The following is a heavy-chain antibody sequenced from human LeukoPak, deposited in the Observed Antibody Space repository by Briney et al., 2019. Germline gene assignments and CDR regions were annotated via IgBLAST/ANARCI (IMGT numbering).Heavy chain of an antibody. CDR3: ARALSAAAGLQH. CDR2: IWYDGSNK. CDR1: GFTFSSYG. D-gene: IGHD6-13*01. J-gene: IGHJ1*01. V-gene: IGHV3-33*01. Sequence: PGGSLRLSCAAPGFTFSSYGMHWVRQAPGKGLEWVAVIWYDGSNKYYADSVKGRFTISRDNSKNTLYLQMNSLRAEDTAVYYCARALSAAAGLQHWGQGTLVTVSS.